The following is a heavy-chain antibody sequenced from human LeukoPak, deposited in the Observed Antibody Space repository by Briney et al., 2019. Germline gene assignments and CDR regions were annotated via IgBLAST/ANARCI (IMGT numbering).Heavy chain of an antibody. CDR1: GFTFSSYW. Sequence: GGSLRLSCAASGFTFSSYWMSWVRPAPGKGLEWVANIKQDGSEKYYVDSVKGRFTISRDNAKNSLYLQMNSLRAEDTAVYYCARSGFGSALAAACLCMDVWGKGTTVTVSS. D-gene: IGHD6-13*01. J-gene: IGHJ6*04. CDR3: ARSGFGSALAAACLCMDV. V-gene: IGHV3-7*01. CDR2: IKQDGSEK.